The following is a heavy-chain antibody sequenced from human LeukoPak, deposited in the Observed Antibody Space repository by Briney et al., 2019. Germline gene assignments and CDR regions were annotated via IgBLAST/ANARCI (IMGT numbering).Heavy chain of an antibody. CDR2: ISRSATTI. Sequence: GGSLRLSCAASGFTFSSYEMNWVRQAPGKVLEWVSSISRSATTIYYADSVKGRFTISRDNAKNSVYLQMNSLRGEDTAVYYCARRLSGRYCSSGRCPGIGQYYMDVWGKGTTVTVSS. CDR1: GFTFSSYE. V-gene: IGHV3-48*03. D-gene: IGHD2-15*01. J-gene: IGHJ6*03. CDR3: ARRLSGRYCSSGRCPGIGQYYMDV.